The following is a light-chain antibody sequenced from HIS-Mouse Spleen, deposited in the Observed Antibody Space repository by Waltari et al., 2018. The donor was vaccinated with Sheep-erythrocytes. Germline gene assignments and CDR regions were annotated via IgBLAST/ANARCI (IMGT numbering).Light chain of an antibody. V-gene: IGLV2-11*01. Sequence: QSALTQPRSVSGSPGQSVTISCTGTSSDVGGYNYVCWYQHTPGKAPKLMIYDVSKRPSGFPDLFSGSKSGNTASLTISGLQAEDEADYYCCSYAGSYNHVFATGTKVTVL. CDR2: DVS. CDR1: SSDVGGYNY. CDR3: CSYAGSYNHV. J-gene: IGLJ1*01.